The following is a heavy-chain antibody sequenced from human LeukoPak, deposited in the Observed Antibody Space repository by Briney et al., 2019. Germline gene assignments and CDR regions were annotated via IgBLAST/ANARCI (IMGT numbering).Heavy chain of an antibody. CDR1: GYTFTSYD. Sequence: APVKVSCKASGYTFTSYDINWVRQATGQGLEWMGWMNPNSGNTGYAQKFQGRVTMTRNTSISTAYMELSSLRSEDTAVYYCAAGPTMVRGVMRDYWGQGTLVTVSS. V-gene: IGHV1-8*01. D-gene: IGHD3-10*01. J-gene: IGHJ4*02. CDR2: MNPNSGNT. CDR3: AAGPTMVRGVMRDY.